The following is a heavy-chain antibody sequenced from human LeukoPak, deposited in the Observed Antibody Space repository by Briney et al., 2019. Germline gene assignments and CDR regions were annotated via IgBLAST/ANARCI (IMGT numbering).Heavy chain of an antibody. J-gene: IGHJ4*02. Sequence: GASVKVSCKASGGTFSSYAISWVRQAPGQGLEWMGRIIPILGIANYAQKFQGRVTITADKSTSTAYMELSSLRSEDTAVYYCARDRTSGSYLFDYWGQGTLVTVSS. CDR3: ARDRTSGSYLFDY. V-gene: IGHV1-69*04. D-gene: IGHD1-26*01. CDR1: GGTFSSYA. CDR2: IIPILGIA.